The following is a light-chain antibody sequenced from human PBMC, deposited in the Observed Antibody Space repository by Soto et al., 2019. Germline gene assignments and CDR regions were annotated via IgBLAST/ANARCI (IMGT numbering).Light chain of an antibody. J-gene: IGLJ1*01. CDR2: EVS. Sequence: QTVVTQPPSASGSPGQSVTISCTGTSSDVGGYNYVSWYQQHPGKAPKLMIYEVSKRPSGVPDRFSGSKSGNTASLTVSGLLAEDEADYYCSSYAGSNHSVVFGTGTKLTVL. CDR1: SSDVGGYNY. CDR3: SSYAGSNHSVV. V-gene: IGLV2-8*01.